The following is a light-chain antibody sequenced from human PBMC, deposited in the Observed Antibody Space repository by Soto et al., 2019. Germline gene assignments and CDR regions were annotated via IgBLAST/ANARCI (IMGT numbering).Light chain of an antibody. CDR3: HQYGSSPLT. CDR1: ETVDTSS. V-gene: IGKV3-20*01. Sequence: EIVLTQSPGTLSLSPGETATLSCRASETVDTSSLGWYQQKPGRAPSLLIYSVSRRATGIPDRFSASGPATDFTLTITRLEPEDFAVYYCHQYGSSPLTFGGGTKVDIK. J-gene: IGKJ4*01. CDR2: SVS.